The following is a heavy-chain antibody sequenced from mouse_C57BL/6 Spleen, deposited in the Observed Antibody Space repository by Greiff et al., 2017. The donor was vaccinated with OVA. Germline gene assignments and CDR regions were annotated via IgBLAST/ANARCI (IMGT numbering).Heavy chain of an antibody. Sequence: VQRVESGAELARPGASVKLSCKASGYTFTSYGISWVKQRTGQGLEWIGEIYPRSGNTYYSEKFKGKATLTADKSSSTAYMELRSLTSEDSAVYFCARFRITTVVATDYWGQGTTLTVSS. CDR2: IYPRSGNT. D-gene: IGHD1-1*01. J-gene: IGHJ2*01. V-gene: IGHV1-81*01. CDR1: GYTFTSYG. CDR3: ARFRITTVVATDY.